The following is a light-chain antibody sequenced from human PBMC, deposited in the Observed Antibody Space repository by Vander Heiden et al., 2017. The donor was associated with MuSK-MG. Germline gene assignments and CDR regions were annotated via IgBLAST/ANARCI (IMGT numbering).Light chain of an antibody. Sequence: DIQVTQSPPSLSASIEDTITLTCRTSQSVNTYFNWYQQRPGKAPQLLIYAVSSLQTGVPSRFSGRGSGTDFTLTISGLQPEDVATYFGQQSYNIPWTFGAGTKVEVK. CDR3: QQSYNIPWT. CDR2: AVS. J-gene: IGKJ1*01. CDR1: QSVNTY. V-gene: IGKV1-39*01.